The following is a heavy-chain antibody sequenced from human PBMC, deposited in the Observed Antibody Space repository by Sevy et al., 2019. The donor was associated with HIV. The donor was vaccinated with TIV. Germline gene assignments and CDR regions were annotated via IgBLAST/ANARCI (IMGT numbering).Heavy chain of an antibody. Sequence: GGSLRLSCAASGFTFSNYWMSWVRQAPGKGLEWVANIKQGGGEKYYVDSVKGRFTISRDNAKNSLYLQMNSLRVEDTAVYYCARGGDDGAFDIWGQGTMVTVSS. CDR2: IKQGGGEK. V-gene: IGHV3-7*01. D-gene: IGHD2-21*02. CDR1: GFTFSNYW. J-gene: IGHJ3*02. CDR3: ARGGDDGAFDI.